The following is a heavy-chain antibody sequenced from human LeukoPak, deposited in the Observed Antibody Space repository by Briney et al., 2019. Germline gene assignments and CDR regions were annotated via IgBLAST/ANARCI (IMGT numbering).Heavy chain of an antibody. V-gene: IGHV3-30*18. CDR3: AKDLSRGDSLFDY. Sequence: PGGPLRLSCAASGFTFSSYGMHWVRQAPGKGLEWVAVISYDGSNKYYADSVKGRFTISRDNSKNTLYLQMNSLRAEDTAVYYCAKDLSRGDSLFDYWGQGTLVTVSS. D-gene: IGHD4-17*01. CDR1: GFTFSSYG. CDR2: ISYDGSNK. J-gene: IGHJ4*02.